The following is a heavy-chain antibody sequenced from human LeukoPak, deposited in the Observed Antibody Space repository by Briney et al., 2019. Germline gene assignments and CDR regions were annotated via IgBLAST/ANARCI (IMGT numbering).Heavy chain of an antibody. D-gene: IGHD6-19*01. Sequence: GGSLSLSCAASGFTFDDYTMHWVRQAPGKGLEWVSLISWDGGSTYYADSVKGRFTISRDNSNNTLFLHLNSLRGEDTAVYYCTRNSGWYGLSWGEGTLVTVSS. V-gene: IGHV3-43*01. CDR3: TRNSGWYGLS. CDR1: GFTFDDYT. CDR2: ISWDGGST. J-gene: IGHJ1*01.